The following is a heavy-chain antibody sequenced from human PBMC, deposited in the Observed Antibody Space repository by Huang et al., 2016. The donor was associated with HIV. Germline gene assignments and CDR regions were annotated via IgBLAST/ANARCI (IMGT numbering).Heavy chain of an antibody. D-gene: IGHD6-19*01. V-gene: IGHV1-58*01. J-gene: IGHJ6*02. CDR3: AAYTSGPAGYYYYYDMDV. CDR1: GFNFTSSA. Sequence: QMQLVQSGPEVKKPGTSVQVSCKASGFNFTSSAVQWVRQARGQRLEWIGWVVVGSGNTNDAQKFQERVTITRDMSTSTAYMELSSLRSEDTAVYYCAAYTSGPAGYYYYYDMDVWGQGTTVTVSS. CDR2: VVVGSGNT.